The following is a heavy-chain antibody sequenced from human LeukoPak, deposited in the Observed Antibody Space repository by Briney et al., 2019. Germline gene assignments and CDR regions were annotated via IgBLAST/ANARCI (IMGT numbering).Heavy chain of an antibody. CDR1: GFTFGMYA. D-gene: IGHD4-23*01. V-gene: IGHV3-23*01. J-gene: IGHJ4*02. CDR3: ARDRSLNGGNSNGYFDS. Sequence: GGSLRLSCAASGFTFGMYAMSWVRLTPGRGLEWVSVVSTGGDNTYYTDSVKGRFTISRDNSKNTFYLQMNSLRAEDTAIYYCARDRSLNGGNSNGYFDSWGQGTLVTVSS. CDR2: VSTGGDNT.